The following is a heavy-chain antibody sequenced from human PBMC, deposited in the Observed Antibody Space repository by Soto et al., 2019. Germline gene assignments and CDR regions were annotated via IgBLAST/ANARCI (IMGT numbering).Heavy chain of an antibody. CDR3: AKEKDIAMVFFDY. J-gene: IGHJ4*02. CDR2: ISGGGGST. V-gene: IGHV3-23*01. Sequence: HPGGSLRLSCVASGFTFSSYAMSWVRQAPGKGLEWVSGISGGGGSTYYADSVKGRFTISSDNSKNTLSLQMNSLRAEDTAIYYCAKEKDIAMVFFDYWGQGTLVTVSS. CDR1: GFTFSSYA. D-gene: IGHD5-18*01.